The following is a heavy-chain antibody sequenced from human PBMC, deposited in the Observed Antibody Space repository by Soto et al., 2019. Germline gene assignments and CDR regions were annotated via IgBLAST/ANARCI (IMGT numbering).Heavy chain of an antibody. J-gene: IGHJ5*02. V-gene: IGHV4-61*01. CDR3: SSGYYYDSSGPPWALNWFDP. Sequence: PSETLSLTCTVSGGSVSCGSYYWSWIRQPPGKGLEWIGYIYYSGSTNYNHSLKSRVTISVDTSKNQFSLKLSSVTAADTAVYYCSSGYYYDSSGPPWALNWFDPWGQGTLVTVSS. D-gene: IGHD3-22*01. CDR1: GGSVSCGSYY. CDR2: IYYSGST.